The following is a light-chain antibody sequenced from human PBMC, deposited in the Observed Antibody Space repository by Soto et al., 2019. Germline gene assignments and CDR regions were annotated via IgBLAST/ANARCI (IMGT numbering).Light chain of an antibody. CDR2: KAS. V-gene: IGKV1-5*03. CDR3: QQYHGAWT. CDR1: QSVSDW. J-gene: IGKJ1*01. Sequence: DFQMTQFPSTLSASVGDRVTITCRASQSVSDWLAWYQQQAGKAPKLLIFKASSLQSGVPSRFRGSGSGTEFTLTISSLQPDDSGTYYCQQYHGAWTFGQGTKVEIK.